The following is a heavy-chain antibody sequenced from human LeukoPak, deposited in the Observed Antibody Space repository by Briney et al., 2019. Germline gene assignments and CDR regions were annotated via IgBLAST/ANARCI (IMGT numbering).Heavy chain of an antibody. CDR1: GGTFSSYA. J-gene: IGHJ4*02. V-gene: IGHV1-69*04. CDR2: IIPILGIA. CDR3: AKGHYDFWSGYYTGSDY. D-gene: IGHD3-3*01. Sequence: SVKVSCKASGGTFSSYAISWVRQAPGQGLEWMGRIIPILGIANYAQKFQGRVTITADKSTSTAYMELSSLRSEDTAVYYCAKGHYDFWSGYYTGSDYWGQGTLVTVSS.